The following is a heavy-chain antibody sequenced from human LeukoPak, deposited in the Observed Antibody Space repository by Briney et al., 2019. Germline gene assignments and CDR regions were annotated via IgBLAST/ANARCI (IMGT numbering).Heavy chain of an antibody. V-gene: IGHV3-48*04. CDR1: GFTFSSHS. CDR3: VRRSPFDY. J-gene: IGHJ4*02. CDR2: ISNTGSNM. Sequence: GGSLRLSCSASGFTFSSHSMNWVRQAPGKGLEWVSYISNTGSNMYYADSVKGRFTISRDNAKNSLYLQMNGLRVEDTAVYYCVRRSPFDYWGQGTLVTVSS.